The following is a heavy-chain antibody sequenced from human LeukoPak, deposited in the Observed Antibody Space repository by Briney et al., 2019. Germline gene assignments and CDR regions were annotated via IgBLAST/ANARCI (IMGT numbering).Heavy chain of an antibody. D-gene: IGHD3-3*01. Sequence: SETLSLTCAVYGGSFSGYYWSWIRQPPGKGLEWIGEINHSGSTNYNPSLKSRVTISVDTSKNQFSLKLGSVTAADTAVYYCAGGQYYDFWSGYYRGNWFDPWGQGTLVTVSS. CDR3: AGGQYYDFWSGYYRGNWFDP. CDR1: GGSFSGYY. CDR2: INHSGST. V-gene: IGHV4-34*01. J-gene: IGHJ5*02.